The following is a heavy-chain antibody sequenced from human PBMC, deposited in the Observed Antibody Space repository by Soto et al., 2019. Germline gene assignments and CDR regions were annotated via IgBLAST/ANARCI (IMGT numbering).Heavy chain of an antibody. V-gene: IGHV1-24*01. D-gene: IGHD2-2*01. CDR3: ATVFESTSLLLGWFDP. J-gene: IGHJ5*02. CDR1: GYTLTELS. CDR2: FDPEDGET. Sequence: ASVKVSCKVSGYTLTELSMHWVRQAPGKGLEWMGGFDPEDGETIYAQKFQGRVTMTEDTSTDTAYMELSSLRSEDTAVYYCATVFESTSLLLGWFDPWGQGTLVTVSS.